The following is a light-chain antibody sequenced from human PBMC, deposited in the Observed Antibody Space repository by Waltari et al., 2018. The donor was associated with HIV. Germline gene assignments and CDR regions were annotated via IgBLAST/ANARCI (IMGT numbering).Light chain of an antibody. CDR1: SNNVGNQG. J-gene: IGLJ2*01. Sequence: QAGLTQSPSVSKGLRQTATLTCTGNSNNVGNQGATWLQQHQGHPPKLLSYSNNNRPSGFSERFSASRSGNTASLTITGLQPEDEADYVCSAWDRSLRVVVFGGGTTLTVL. CDR2: SNN. CDR3: SAWDRSLRVVV. V-gene: IGLV10-54*04.